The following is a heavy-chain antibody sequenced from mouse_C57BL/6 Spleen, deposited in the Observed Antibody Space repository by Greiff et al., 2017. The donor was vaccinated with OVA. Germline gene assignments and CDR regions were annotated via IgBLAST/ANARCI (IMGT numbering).Heavy chain of an antibody. CDR3: ARSYDYDGYAMDY. V-gene: IGHV1-80*01. CDR2: IYPGDGDT. D-gene: IGHD2-4*01. J-gene: IGHJ4*01. CDR1: GYAFSSYW. Sequence: QVQLQQSGAELVKPGASVKISCKASGYAFSSYWMNWVKQRPGKGLEWIGQIYPGDGDTNYNGKFKGKATLTADKSSSTAYMQLSSLTSEDSAVYFCARSYDYDGYAMDYWGQGTSVTVSS.